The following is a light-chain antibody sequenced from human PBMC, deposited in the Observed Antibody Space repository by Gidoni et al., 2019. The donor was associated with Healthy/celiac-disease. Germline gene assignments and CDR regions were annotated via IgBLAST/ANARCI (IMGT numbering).Light chain of an antibody. CDR1: QSVSSSY. CDR2: GAS. Sequence: IVLTQSPGTLSLSPGERATLSCRASQSVSSSYLAWYQQKPGQAPRLLIYGASSRATGIPDRFSGSGSWTDFTLTISSLEPEDVAVYYCQQYGSSPPFTFXHXTKVDIK. V-gene: IGKV3-20*01. J-gene: IGKJ3*01. CDR3: QQYGSSPPFT.